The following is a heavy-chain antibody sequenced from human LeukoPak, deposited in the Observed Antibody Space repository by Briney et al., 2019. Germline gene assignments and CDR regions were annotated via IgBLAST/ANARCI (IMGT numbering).Heavy chain of an antibody. V-gene: IGHV5-10-1*01. CDR1: GYSFTSYW. CDR2: IDPSDSYT. J-gene: IGHJ3*02. D-gene: IGHD6-13*01. Sequence: GESLKISRKGSGYSFTSYWISWVRQMPGKGLEWMGRIDPSDSYTNYSPSFQGHVTISADKSISSAYLHCSSLKASDTAMYYCARHSAIAPTVDAFDIWGQGTMVTVSS. CDR3: ARHSAIAPTVDAFDI.